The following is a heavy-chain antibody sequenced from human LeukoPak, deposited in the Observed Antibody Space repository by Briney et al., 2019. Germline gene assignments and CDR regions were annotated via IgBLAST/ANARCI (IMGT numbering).Heavy chain of an antibody. CDR2: IYYSGST. CDR1: GGSISNYF. D-gene: IGHD6-13*01. V-gene: IGHV4-59*08. Sequence: SSETLSLTCTVSGGSISNYFWSWIRQPPGKGLEWNGYIYYSGSTNYNPSLKSRVTISIDTSKNQFSLKLSSVTAADTAVYYCARHGQTYSNSFDYWGQGSLVTVSS. CDR3: ARHGQTYSNSFDY. J-gene: IGHJ4*02.